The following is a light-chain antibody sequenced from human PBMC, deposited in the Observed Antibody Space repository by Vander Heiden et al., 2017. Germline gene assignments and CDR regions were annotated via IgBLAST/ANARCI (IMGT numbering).Light chain of an antibody. J-gene: IGLJ3*02. V-gene: IGLV1-40*01. CDR3: QDEYRGLHGWV. Sequence: ASEKKVTIPCTGSSSNIGAGYDVHWYQQLPGTAPKLLIYGNSNRPSGVPDRFSGSKSGPTASLADWSPDAGYAALYNCQDEYRGLHGWVFGGGTKLTVL. CDR1: SSNIGAGYD. CDR2: GNS.